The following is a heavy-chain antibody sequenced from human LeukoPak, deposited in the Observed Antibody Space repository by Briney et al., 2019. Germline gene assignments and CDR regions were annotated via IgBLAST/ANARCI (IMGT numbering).Heavy chain of an antibody. J-gene: IGHJ6*03. CDR3: ARAFCSSTSCYHDYYYMDV. CDR1: GFTFSSYS. V-gene: IGHV3-21*04. CDR2: ISSSSSYI. D-gene: IGHD2-2*01. Sequence: GGSLRLSCAASGFTFSSYSMNWVRQAPGKGLEWVSSISSSSSYIYYADSVKGRFTISRDNAKNSLYLQMNSLRAEDTAVYYCARAFCSSTSCYHDYYYMDVWGKGTTVTVSS.